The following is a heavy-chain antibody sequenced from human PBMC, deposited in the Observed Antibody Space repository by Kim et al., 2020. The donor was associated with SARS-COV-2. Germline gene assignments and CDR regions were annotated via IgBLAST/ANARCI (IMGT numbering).Heavy chain of an antibody. CDR2: INHSGST. CDR3: ARHRSYDSSGSPLDY. D-gene: IGHD3-22*01. J-gene: IGHJ4*02. CDR1: GGSFSGYY. Sequence: SETLSLTCAVYGGSFSGYYWSWIRQPPGKGLEWIGEINHSGSTNYNPSLKSRVTISVDTSKNQFSLKLSSVTAADTAVYYCARHRSYDSSGSPLDYWGQGTLVTVSS. V-gene: IGHV4-34*01.